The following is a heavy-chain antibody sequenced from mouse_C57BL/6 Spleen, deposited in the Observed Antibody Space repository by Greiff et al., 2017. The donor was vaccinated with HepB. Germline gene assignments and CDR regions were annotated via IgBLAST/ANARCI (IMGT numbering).Heavy chain of an antibody. Sequence: EVKLVESGPSLVRPSQTLSLTCTVTGFSINSDCYWIWIRQFPGNKLEYIGYTFYSGITYYNPSLESRTYITRDTSKNQFSLKLSAVTTEDTATYYCARGLYYSDWYFDVWGTGTTVTVSS. D-gene: IGHD2-12*01. J-gene: IGHJ1*03. V-gene: IGHV3-3*01. CDR1: GFSINSDCY. CDR3: ARGLYYSDWYFDV. CDR2: TFYSGIT.